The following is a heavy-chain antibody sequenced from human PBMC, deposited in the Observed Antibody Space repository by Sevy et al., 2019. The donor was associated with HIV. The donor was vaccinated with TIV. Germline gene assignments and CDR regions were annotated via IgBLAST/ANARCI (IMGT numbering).Heavy chain of an antibody. J-gene: IGHJ4*02. CDR1: GYTFTGYY. D-gene: IGHD3-22*01. CDR2: INPNSGGT. Sequence: DTVKVSCKASGYTFTGYYMHWVRQAPGQGLEWTGWINPNSGGTNYAQQFQGRVTMTRDTSISTAYMELSRLRSDDTAVYYCSRNTYYYDSSGFDYWGQGTLVYVSS. V-gene: IGHV1-2*02. CDR3: SRNTYYYDSSGFDY.